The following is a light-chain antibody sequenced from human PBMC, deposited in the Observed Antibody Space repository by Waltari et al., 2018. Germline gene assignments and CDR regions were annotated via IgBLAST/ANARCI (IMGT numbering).Light chain of an antibody. V-gene: IGKV3D-15*01. Sequence: CRASQSLTRSTLVWFQQKPGQPPRLLIYGTSTRAAGIPDRFSGSGSGTDFSLTISGLEPEDFATYYCQQYDDWLWTFGQGTRVE. CDR3: QQYDDWLWT. J-gene: IGKJ1*01. CDR2: GTS. CDR1: QSLTRST.